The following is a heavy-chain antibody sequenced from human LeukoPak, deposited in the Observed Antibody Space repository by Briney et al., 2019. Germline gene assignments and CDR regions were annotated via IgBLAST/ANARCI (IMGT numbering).Heavy chain of an antibody. V-gene: IGHV3-53*01. J-gene: IGHJ4*02. CDR1: GFTLSSNY. CDR2: IYSGGST. D-gene: IGHD4-17*01. Sequence: GGSLRLSCAASGFTLSSNYMSWVPQAPGKGLEWVSVIYSGGSTYYADSVKGRFTISRDNSKNTLYLQMNSLRAEDTAVYYCARGDYGALDYWGQGTLVTVSS. CDR3: ARGDYGALDY.